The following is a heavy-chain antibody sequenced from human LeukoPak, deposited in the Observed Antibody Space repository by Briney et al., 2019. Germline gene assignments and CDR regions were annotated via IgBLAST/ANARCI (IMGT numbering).Heavy chain of an antibody. CDR2: INHSGST. Sequence: PSETLSLTCAVYGGSFSGYYWSWIRQPPGKGLEWIGEINHSGSTNYNPSLKSRVTISVDTSKNQFSLKLSSVTAADTAVYYCRAQSRLANGHNWFDPGGQGTLVTVSS. CDR1: GGSFSGYY. J-gene: IGHJ5*02. D-gene: IGHD6-19*01. CDR3: RAQSRLANGHNWFDP. V-gene: IGHV4-34*01.